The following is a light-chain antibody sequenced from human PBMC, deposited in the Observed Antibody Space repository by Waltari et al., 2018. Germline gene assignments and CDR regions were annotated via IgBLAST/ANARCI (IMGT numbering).Light chain of an antibody. Sequence: QSVLTQPPSASGTPGQSIIISCSSTSNTVNWLQQVPGAAPKLLIFSDDQRPSGVPARFSGSRSGTSASLAISGLHSEDEADYYCATWDNSLEGWLFGGGTKVTV. CDR3: ATWDNSLEGWL. CDR2: SDD. CDR1: SNT. V-gene: IGLV1-44*01. J-gene: IGLJ2*01.